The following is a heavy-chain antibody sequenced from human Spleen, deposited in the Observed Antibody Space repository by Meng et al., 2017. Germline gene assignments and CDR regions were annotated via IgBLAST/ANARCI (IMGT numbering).Heavy chain of an antibody. CDR3: AREPLEIDDCSGGSCYPYYFDY. CDR2: ISYDGSNK. V-gene: IGHV3-30*01. J-gene: IGHJ4*02. CDR1: GFTFSSYW. D-gene: IGHD2-15*01. Sequence: GESLKISCAASGFTFSSYWLAWVRQAPGKGLEWVAVISYDGSNKYYADSVKGRFTISRDNSKNTLYLQMNSLRAEDTAVYYCAREPLEIDDCSGGSCYPYYFDYWGQGTLVTVSS.